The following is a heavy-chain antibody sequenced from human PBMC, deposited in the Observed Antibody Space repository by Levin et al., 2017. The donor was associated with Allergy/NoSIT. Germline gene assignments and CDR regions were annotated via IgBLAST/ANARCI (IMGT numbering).Heavy chain of an antibody. CDR3: ASRWGGTTYFDY. J-gene: IGHJ4*02. D-gene: IGHD1/OR15-1a*01. CDR1: GFTFSSYS. CDR2: ISSSSSYI. V-gene: IGHV3-21*01. Sequence: ASVKVSCAASGFTFSSYSMNWVRQAPGKGLEWVSSISSSSSYIYYADSVKGRFTISRDNAKNSLYLQMNSLRAEDTAVYYCASRWGGTTYFDYWGQGTLVTVSS.